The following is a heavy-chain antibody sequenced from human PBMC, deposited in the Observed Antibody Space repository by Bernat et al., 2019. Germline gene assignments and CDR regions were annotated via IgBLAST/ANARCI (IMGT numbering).Heavy chain of an antibody. D-gene: IGHD5-24*01. Sequence: EVQLLESGGGLVQPGGSLRLSCAASGFTFRTYAMSWVRQAPGQGLEWVSVLYSGGTTYDADSVHGRFNMSGDNSKNTLYLQMEWLRAEDTAVYDCAKAVSSRDGYNLDALDIWGQGAMITVSS. CDR1: GFTFRTYA. CDR2: LYSGGTT. V-gene: IGHV3-23*03. J-gene: IGHJ3*02. CDR3: AKAVSSRDGYNLDALDI.